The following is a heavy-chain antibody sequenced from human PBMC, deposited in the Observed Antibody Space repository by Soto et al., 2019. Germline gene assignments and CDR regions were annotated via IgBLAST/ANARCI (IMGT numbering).Heavy chain of an antibody. Sequence: SETLSLTCTVSGGSIGSSSYYWAWIRQPPGKGLDWIGSIYSSGRTYYNPSLQSQVTLSVDTSKKQFSLKLTSVTAADTAVYYCARHGDYGDPFDIWGQGTMVTVSS. J-gene: IGHJ3*02. CDR2: IYSSGRT. D-gene: IGHD4-17*01. CDR3: ARHGDYGDPFDI. CDR1: GGSIGSSSYY. V-gene: IGHV4-39*01.